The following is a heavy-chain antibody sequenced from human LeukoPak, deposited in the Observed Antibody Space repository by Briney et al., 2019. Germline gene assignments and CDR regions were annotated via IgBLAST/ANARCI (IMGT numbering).Heavy chain of an antibody. Sequence: GRSLRLSCVVSGFTFSSYAMSWVRQAPGKGLEWVSAISGSGARTYYADSVKGRFTISRDNSKNTLYLQMNSLRAEDTAVYYCARVGLRGYSYGYIDYWGQGTLVTVSS. V-gene: IGHV3-23*01. J-gene: IGHJ4*02. D-gene: IGHD5-18*01. CDR3: ARVGLRGYSYGYIDY. CDR2: ISGSGART. CDR1: GFTFSSYA.